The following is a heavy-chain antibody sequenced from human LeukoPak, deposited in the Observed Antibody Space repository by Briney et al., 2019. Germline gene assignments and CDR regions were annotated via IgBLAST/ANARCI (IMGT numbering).Heavy chain of an antibody. J-gene: IGHJ4*02. V-gene: IGHV4-34*01. D-gene: IGHD3-10*01. CDR1: GGSFSGYY. CDR3: ARVPHYYFGYGYVDS. CDR2: IDKSVTT. Sequence: SETLSLTCVVYGGSFSGYYWSWIRQPPGKGLEWIGEIDKSVTTNYNPSLQSRVSLSVAKTKKKIYLTLTSMTAADKAVYYCARVPHYYFGYGYVDSWGQGTLVTVSS.